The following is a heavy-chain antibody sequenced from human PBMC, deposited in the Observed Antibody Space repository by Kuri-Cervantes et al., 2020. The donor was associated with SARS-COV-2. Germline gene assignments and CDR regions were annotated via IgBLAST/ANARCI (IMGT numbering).Heavy chain of an antibody. V-gene: IGHV1-46*01. J-gene: IGHJ4*02. D-gene: IGHD3-3*01. CDR2: INPSGGST. CDR3: ARAVIDFWSGGRSGFSQSGLDY. Sequence: GGSLRLSCKASGYTFTNYYIHWVRQAPGHGLEWMGVINPSGGSTSYAQKFQGRVTMTRDTSTTTVYMELRSLRSEDTAVYYCARAVIDFWSGGRSGFSQSGLDYWGQGTQVTVSS. CDR1: GYTFTNYY.